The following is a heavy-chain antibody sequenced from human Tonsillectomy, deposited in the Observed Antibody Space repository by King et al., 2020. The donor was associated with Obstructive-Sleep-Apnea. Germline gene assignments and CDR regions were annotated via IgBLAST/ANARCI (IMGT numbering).Heavy chain of an antibody. CDR2: ILYDGSNT. V-gene: IGHV3-30*03. CDR3: ASPDGSGSHPPYYDY. J-gene: IGHJ4*02. D-gene: IGHD3-10*01. Sequence: VQLVESGGVVVQPGRSLRLSCAASGYTISNYGMHWVRQAPCKGLEWVAIILYDGSNTNYADYVTGRFTISRDNSKNTLYLQMNSLRSEDTAVYYCASPDGSGSHPPYYDYWGQGTLVTVSS. CDR1: GYTISNYG.